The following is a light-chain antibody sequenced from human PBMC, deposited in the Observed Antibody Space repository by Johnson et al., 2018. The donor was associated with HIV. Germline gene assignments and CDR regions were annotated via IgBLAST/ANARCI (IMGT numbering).Light chain of an antibody. CDR3: GVWDASLSPHYV. CDR2: DNN. Sequence: TQPPSVSAAPGQKVTISCSGSSSNIGNNYVSWYQQFPGTAPKLLIYDNNKRPSGIPDRFSGSKSGASATLGITGLQTWDEADYYCGVWDASLSPHYVFGTGTTITVL. V-gene: IGLV1-51*01. CDR1: SSNIGNNY. J-gene: IGLJ1*01.